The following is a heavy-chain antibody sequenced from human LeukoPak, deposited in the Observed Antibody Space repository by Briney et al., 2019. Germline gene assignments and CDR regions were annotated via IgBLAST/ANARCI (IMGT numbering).Heavy chain of an antibody. J-gene: IGHJ3*02. CDR1: GYTFTSYD. CDR2: MHPNSGNT. V-gene: IGHV1-8*01. CDR3: ARVVVGATHDAFDI. Sequence: ASVKVSCKASGYTFTSYDINWVRQANGQGLEWMGWMHPNSGNTGYIQKFQGRVTMTRNTSITTAYMELSSLRSEDTAVYYCARVVVGATHDAFDIWGQGTMVTVSS. D-gene: IGHD1-26*01.